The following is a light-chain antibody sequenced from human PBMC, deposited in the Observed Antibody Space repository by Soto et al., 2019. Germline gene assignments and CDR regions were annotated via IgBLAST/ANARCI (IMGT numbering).Light chain of an antibody. J-gene: IGLJ1*01. V-gene: IGLV2-14*01. CDR2: DVS. Sequence: QSALTQPASVSGSPGQSITISCTGTSSNVGGYNYVSWYQQHPAKAPKLIIYDVSNRPSGVYNLFSGSKAGHTAFLTIAVLSAEDEADYYCGSYASSSNYVFGTGTKLTVL. CDR1: SSNVGGYNY. CDR3: GSYASSSNYV.